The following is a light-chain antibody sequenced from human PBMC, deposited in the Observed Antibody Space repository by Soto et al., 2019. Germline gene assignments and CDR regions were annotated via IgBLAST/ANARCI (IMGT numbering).Light chain of an antibody. CDR1: SSDVGGYNY. CDR2: EVS. CDR3: SSYAGSNNVV. Sequence: QSALTQPPSASGSPAQSVTISCTGTSSDVGGYNYVSWYQQHPGKAPKLMIYEVSKRPSGVPVRFSGSKSGNTASLTVSGLQAEDEADYYCSSYAGSNNVVFGGGTKVTVL. J-gene: IGLJ2*01. V-gene: IGLV2-8*01.